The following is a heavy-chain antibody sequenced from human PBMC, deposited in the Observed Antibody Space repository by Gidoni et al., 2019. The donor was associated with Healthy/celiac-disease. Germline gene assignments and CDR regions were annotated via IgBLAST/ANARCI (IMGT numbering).Heavy chain of an antibody. CDR3: ARDTGGCSSTSCYSSWFDP. Sequence: QVQLVESGGGVVQPGRSLSLPCAASGSTFSSYGIHWVRQAPGKGLEWVGVIWYDGSNKYYADSVKDRFTMSRDNSKSTLYLQMNSLRAEDTTVYYCARDTGGCSSTSCYSSWFDPWGQGTLVTVSS. V-gene: IGHV3-33*01. CDR2: IWYDGSNK. J-gene: IGHJ5*02. CDR1: GSTFSSYG. D-gene: IGHD2-2*01.